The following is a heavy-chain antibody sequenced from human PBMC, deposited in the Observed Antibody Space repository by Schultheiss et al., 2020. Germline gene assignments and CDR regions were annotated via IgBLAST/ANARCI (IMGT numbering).Heavy chain of an antibody. D-gene: IGHD3-10*01. J-gene: IGHJ4*02. CDR1: GFTFSSYG. V-gene: IGHV3-33*03. CDR3: AKDRVVRGVEVDY. Sequence: GESLKISCAASGFTFSSYGMHWVRQAPGKGLEWVAVIWYDGSNKYYADSVKGRFTISRDNAKNSLYLQMNSLRAEDTAVYYCAKDRVVRGVEVDYWGQGTLVTVSS. CDR2: IWYDGSNK.